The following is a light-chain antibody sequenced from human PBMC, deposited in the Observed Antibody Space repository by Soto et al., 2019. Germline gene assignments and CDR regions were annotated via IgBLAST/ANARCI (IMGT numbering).Light chain of an antibody. V-gene: IGKV3-20*01. CDR1: QSVSSTY. Sequence: EIVLTQSTGTLSLSPGERATLSCRASQSVSSTYLAWYQQKPGQAPRLLIYGASNRATGIPDRFSGSGSGTDFTLTISRLEPEDFAVYYCQQYSSSPFAFGPGTKVDI. CDR2: GAS. CDR3: QQYSSSPFA. J-gene: IGKJ3*01.